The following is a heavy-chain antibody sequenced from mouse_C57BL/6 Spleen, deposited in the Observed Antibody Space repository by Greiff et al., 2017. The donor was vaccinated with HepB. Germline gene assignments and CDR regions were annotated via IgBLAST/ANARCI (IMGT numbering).Heavy chain of an antibody. D-gene: IGHD3-2*02. V-gene: IGHV1-53*01. CDR3: ARRGQLRPYYYAMDY. CDR2: INPSNGGT. Sequence: VQLQQPGTELVKPGASGYTFTSYWMHWVKQRPGQGLEWMGSINPSNGGTNHNEKFKSKATLTVDKSSSTAYMQLSSLTSEDSAVYYCARRGQLRPYYYAMDYWGQGTSVTVSS. J-gene: IGHJ4*01. CDR1: GYTFTSYW.